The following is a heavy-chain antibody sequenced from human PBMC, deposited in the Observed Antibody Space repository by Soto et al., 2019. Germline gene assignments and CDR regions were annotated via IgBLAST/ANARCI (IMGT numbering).Heavy chain of an antibody. CDR1: GGSFSGYY. CDR3: ASGYSNYGNGMDV. V-gene: IGHV4-34*01. Sequence: PSETLSLTCAVYGGSFSGYYWSWIREPPGKGLEWIGEINHSGSTNYNPSLKSRVTISVDTSKNQFSLKLSSVTAADTAVYYCASGYSNYGNGMDVWGQGTTVIVSS. D-gene: IGHD4-4*01. J-gene: IGHJ6*02. CDR2: INHSGST.